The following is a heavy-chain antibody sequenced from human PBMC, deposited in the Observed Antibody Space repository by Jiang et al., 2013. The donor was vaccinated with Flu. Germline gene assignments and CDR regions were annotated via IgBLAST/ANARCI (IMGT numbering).Heavy chain of an antibody. CDR2: LSYNGNTI. Sequence: VQLVESGGALVHPGGSLKLSCSASGFTFSDFAMHWVRQAPGKGLEYLSSLSYNGNTIYYADSVRGRFTISRDNSKNTLYLQMSSLVPEDTAVYYCVKDPHRDGYNHLDYWGQGTLVTVSS. D-gene: IGHD5-24*01. CDR1: GFTFSDFA. CDR3: VKDPHRDGYNHLDY. J-gene: IGHJ4*02. V-gene: IGHV3-64D*06.